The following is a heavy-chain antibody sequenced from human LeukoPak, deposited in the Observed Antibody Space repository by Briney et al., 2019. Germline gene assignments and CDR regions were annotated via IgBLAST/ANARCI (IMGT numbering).Heavy chain of an antibody. J-gene: IGHJ4*02. CDR2: IFDSGST. CDR1: GASISSNS. V-gene: IGHV4-59*08. CDR3: ARLSPSSIAVAGTPPDY. D-gene: IGHD6-19*01. Sequence: PSETLSLTCTVSGASISSNSWSWIRQPPGKGLEWIGYIFDSGSTKYNPSLKSRVTISAGTSKNQISLKLGSVTAADTAVYYCARLSPSSIAVAGTPPDYWGQGTLVTVSS.